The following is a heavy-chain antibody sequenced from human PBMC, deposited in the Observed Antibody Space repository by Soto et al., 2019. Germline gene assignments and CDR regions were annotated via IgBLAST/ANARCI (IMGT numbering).Heavy chain of an antibody. J-gene: IGHJ3*02. CDR2: INPSGGST. V-gene: IGHV1-46*01. D-gene: IGHD1-7*01. CDR1: GYTFTSYY. CDR3: TRDIPGTRGFDI. Sequence: ASVKVSCKASGYTFTSYYMHWVRQAPGQGLEWMGIINPSGGSTSYAQKFQGRVTMTRDTSTSTVYMELSSLRSEDTAVYYCTRDIPGTRGFDIWGQGTMVTVSS.